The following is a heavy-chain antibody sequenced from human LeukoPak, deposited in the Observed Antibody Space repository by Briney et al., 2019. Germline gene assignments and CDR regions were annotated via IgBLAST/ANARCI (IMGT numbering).Heavy chain of an antibody. CDR3: ARVEMATEIRAGFDY. CDR1: GGSISSSNYY. J-gene: IGHJ4*02. D-gene: IGHD5-24*01. V-gene: IGHV4-61*02. Sequence: PSQTLSLTCSVSGGSISSSNYYWSWIRQPAGKGLEWIGRIYTSESTNYNPSLKSRVTISVDTSRNQFSLKLSSVTAADTAVYYCARVEMATEIRAGFDYWGQGTLVTVSS. CDR2: IYTSEST.